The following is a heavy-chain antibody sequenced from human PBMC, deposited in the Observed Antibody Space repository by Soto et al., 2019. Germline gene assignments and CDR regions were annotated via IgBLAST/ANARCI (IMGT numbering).Heavy chain of an antibody. J-gene: IGHJ5*02. D-gene: IGHD3-3*02. CDR1: GGSISSSSYY. V-gene: IGHV4-39*01. Sequence: TXXTLSLPFTVSGGSISSSSYYWGSIRQPPGKGLEWIGSIYYSGSTYYNPSLKSRVTISVDTSKNQFSLKLSSVNAADTAVYYCASPKIAFYNWFDPWGQGTLVTVSS. CDR3: ASPKIAFYNWFDP. CDR2: IYYSGST.